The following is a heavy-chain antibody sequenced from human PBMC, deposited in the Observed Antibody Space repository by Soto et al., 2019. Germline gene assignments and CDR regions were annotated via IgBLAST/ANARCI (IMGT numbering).Heavy chain of an antibody. V-gene: IGHV1-2*04. Sequence: ASVKVSCKASGYTFTGYYMHWVRQAPGQGLEWMGWINPNSGGTNYAQKFQGWVTMTRDTSISTAYMELSRLRSDDTAVYYCARGRLTDIVVVRAADNRFDPWGQGTLVTVSS. J-gene: IGHJ5*02. D-gene: IGHD2-2*01. CDR1: GYTFTGYY. CDR2: INPNSGGT. CDR3: ARGRLTDIVVVRAADNRFDP.